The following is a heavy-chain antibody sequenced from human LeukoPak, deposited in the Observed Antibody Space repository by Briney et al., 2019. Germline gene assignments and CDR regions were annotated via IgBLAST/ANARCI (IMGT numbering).Heavy chain of an antibody. V-gene: IGHV3-66*01. CDR1: GFTFSSYS. CDR3: ARVSDSAGYGMDV. D-gene: IGHD2-15*01. Sequence: GGSLRLSCAASGFTFSSYSMNWVRQAPGKGLEWVSVIYSGGSTYYADSVKGRFTISRDNSKNTLYLQMNSLRAEDTAVYYCARVSDSAGYGMDVWGQGTTVTVSS. CDR2: IYSGGST. J-gene: IGHJ6*02.